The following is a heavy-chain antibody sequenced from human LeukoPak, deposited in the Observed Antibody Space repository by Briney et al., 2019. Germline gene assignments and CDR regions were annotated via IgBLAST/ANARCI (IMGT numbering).Heavy chain of an antibody. V-gene: IGHV3-64*01. CDR3: ARGYGYKRVDFDI. D-gene: IGHD5-24*01. Sequence: AGGSLRLSCAASGFTFSSYAMHWVRQAPGKGLEYVSAISSNGGSTYYANSVKGRFTISRDNSKNTLYLQMGSLRAEDMAVYYCARGYGYKRVDFDIWGQGTMVTVSS. CDR1: GFTFSSYA. CDR2: ISSNGGST. J-gene: IGHJ3*02.